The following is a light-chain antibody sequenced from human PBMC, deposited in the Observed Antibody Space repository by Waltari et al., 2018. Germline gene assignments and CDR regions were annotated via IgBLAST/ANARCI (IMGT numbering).Light chain of an antibody. CDR3: QQYNDWPRT. Sequence: EVVMTQSPATLSASPGESATLSCRASQYVNIHLDWYQQKPGQAPRLLIYAASTRATGVPARFSGSGAGTDFTLTISGLQSEDSAVYYCQQYNDWPRTFGLGTKVEIK. CDR1: QYVNIH. CDR2: AAS. J-gene: IGKJ1*01. V-gene: IGKV3-15*01.